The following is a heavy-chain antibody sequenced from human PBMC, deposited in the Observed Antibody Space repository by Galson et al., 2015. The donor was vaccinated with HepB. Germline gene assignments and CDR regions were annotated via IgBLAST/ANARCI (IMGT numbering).Heavy chain of an antibody. V-gene: IGHV1-69*13. J-gene: IGHJ5*02. CDR3: ARVRYSSDVANWFDP. Sequence: SVKVSCKASGGTFSSYAISWVRQAPGQGLEWMGGIIPIFGTANYAQKFQGRVTITADESTSTAYMELSSLRSEDTAVYYCARVRYSSDVANWFDPWGQGTLVTVSS. CDR2: IIPIFGTA. D-gene: IGHD3-22*01. CDR1: GGTFSSYA.